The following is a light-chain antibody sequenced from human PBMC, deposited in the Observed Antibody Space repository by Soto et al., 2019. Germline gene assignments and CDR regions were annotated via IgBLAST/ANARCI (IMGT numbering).Light chain of an antibody. CDR2: GAS. CDR1: QGVRSS. J-gene: IGKJ4*02. V-gene: IGKV1-12*01. CDR3: QQDNSLPPT. Sequence: DIQMTQSPCSVSASVGDRVTITCRASQGVRSSLAWYQQRSGQAPRLLIYGASSRATGIPSRFSGSGSGTEFTLTISSLQPEDFAAYYCQQDNSLPPTFGGGTKVDIK.